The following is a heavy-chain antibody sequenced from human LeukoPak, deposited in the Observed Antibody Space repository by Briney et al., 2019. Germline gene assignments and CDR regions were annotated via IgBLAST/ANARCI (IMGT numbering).Heavy chain of an antibody. Sequence: GGSLRLSCAASGFSVTRNYVSWVRQAPGKGLEWVSLMYSGGGTSYADSVKGRFTISRDTSKNTLYLQMSSLRTEDTALYYCARYDNGKDYFDYWGQGTLVTVSS. V-gene: IGHV3-53*01. CDR1: GFSVTRNY. CDR2: MYSGGGT. CDR3: ARYDNGKDYFDY. J-gene: IGHJ4*02. D-gene: IGHD1-1*01.